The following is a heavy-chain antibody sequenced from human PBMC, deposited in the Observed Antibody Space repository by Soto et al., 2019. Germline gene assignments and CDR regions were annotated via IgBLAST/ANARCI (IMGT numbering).Heavy chain of an antibody. D-gene: IGHD3-9*01. CDR1: GGSISTSRSY. V-gene: IGHV4-39*01. CDR3: ARGRRYYDILTGYEIPSNWFDP. Sequence: PSETLYLTCSVSGGSISTSRSYWAWIRQPPGKGLEWLANINHSGSTNYNPSLKSRVTISVDTSKNQFSLKLSSVTAADTAVYYCARGRRYYDILTGYEIPSNWFDPWGQGTLVTVSS. CDR2: INHSGST. J-gene: IGHJ5*02.